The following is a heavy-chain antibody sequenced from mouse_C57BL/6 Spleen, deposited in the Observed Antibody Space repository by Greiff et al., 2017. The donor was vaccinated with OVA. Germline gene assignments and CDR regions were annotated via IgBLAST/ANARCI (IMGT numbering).Heavy chain of an antibody. CDR3: AIADYYRRGFAY. CDR2: IDPSDSET. D-gene: IGHD1-1*01. V-gene: IGHV1-52*01. Sequence: QVQLQQPGAELVRPGSSVKLSCKASGYTFTSYWMHWVKQRPIQGLEWIGNIDPSDSETHYNQKFKDKATLTVDKSSSTAYMQLSSLTSEDSAVYYCAIADYYRRGFAYWGQGTLVTVSA. J-gene: IGHJ3*01. CDR1: GYTFTSYW.